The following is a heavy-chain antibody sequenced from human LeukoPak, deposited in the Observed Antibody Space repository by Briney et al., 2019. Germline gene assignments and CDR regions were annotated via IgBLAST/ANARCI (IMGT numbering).Heavy chain of an antibody. CDR2: IIPIFGTA. CDR1: GFTFTSDY. CDR3: ARVLGYCSSTSCYQGNDAFDI. J-gene: IGHJ3*02. D-gene: IGHD2-2*01. V-gene: IGHV1-69*05. Sequence: SVKVSCKASGFTFTSDYYLHWVRQAPGQGLEWMGGIIPIFGTANYAQKFQGRVTITTDESTSTAYMELSSLRSEDTAVYYCARVLGYCSSTSCYQGNDAFDIWGQGTMVTVSS.